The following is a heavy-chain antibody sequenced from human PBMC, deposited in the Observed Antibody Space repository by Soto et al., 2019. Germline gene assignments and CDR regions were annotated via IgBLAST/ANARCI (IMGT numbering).Heavy chain of an antibody. D-gene: IGHD3-22*01. CDR1: GGSISSGGYY. J-gene: IGHJ5*02. V-gene: IGHV4-31*03. CDR3: ARGPGGDYYDSSGYPGWFDP. CDR2: IYYSGST. Sequence: SETLSLTCTVSGGSISSGGYYWSWIRQHPGKGLEWIGYIYYSGSTYYNPSLKSRVTISVDTSKNQFSLKLSSVTAADTAVYYCARGPGGDYYDSSGYPGWFDPWGQGTLVTVSS.